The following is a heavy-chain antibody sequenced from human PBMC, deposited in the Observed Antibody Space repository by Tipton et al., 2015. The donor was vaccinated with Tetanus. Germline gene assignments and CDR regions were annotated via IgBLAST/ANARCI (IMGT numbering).Heavy chain of an antibody. CDR3: ARDRAVPVQAYGTDV. CDR1: GYTFTGYY. V-gene: IGHV1-18*04. J-gene: IGHJ6*02. CDR2: ISPFTGDT. Sequence: QSGAEVKKPGASVKVSCKASGYTFTGYYVHWVRQAPGQGLEWVGWISPFTGDTEYAQNLQDRLILTTDTSTATAYVEVRSLTSDDTAVYYCARDRAVPVQAYGTDVWGQGTSVTVSS. D-gene: IGHD6-19*01.